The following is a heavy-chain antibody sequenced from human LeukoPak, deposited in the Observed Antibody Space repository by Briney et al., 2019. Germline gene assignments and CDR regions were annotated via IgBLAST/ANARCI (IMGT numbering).Heavy chain of an antibody. J-gene: IGHJ4*02. CDR2: INPSGGST. D-gene: IGHD3-22*01. V-gene: IGHV1-46*01. CDR3: ARGSPPRRNYDTSGYYSYYFDY. CDR1: GYTFTSYY. Sequence: ASVKVSCKASGYTFTSYYMHWVRQAPGQGLEWMGIINPSGGSTSYAQKFQGRVTMTRDTSTSTAYMELKSLRSDDTAVFYCARGSPPRRNYDTSGYYSYYFDYWGQGTLVTVSS.